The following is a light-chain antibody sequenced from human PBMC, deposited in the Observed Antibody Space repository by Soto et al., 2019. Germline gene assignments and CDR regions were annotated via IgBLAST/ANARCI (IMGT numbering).Light chain of an antibody. CDR1: QSVGSD. J-gene: IGKJ5*01. CDR2: GAS. V-gene: IGKV3-15*01. Sequence: EIVMTQSPTTLSVSPGERATLSCRASQSVGSDLAWYQQKPGQAPRLLIYGASTRATGIPARFSGSGSGTEFTLTISSLEPEDFAVYYCQQYGSSLITFGQGTRLEIK. CDR3: QQYGSSLIT.